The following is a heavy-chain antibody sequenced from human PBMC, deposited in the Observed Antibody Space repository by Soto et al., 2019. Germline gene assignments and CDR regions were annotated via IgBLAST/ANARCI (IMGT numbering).Heavy chain of an antibody. Sequence: QLQLQESGPGLVKPSETLSLTCTVSGGSISSSSYYWGWIRQPPGKGLEWSGSIYYSGSTYYNPSHKSRVTISVDTSKNQFSLKLSAVTAADTAVYYCAREDIVVVVAASRYGAFDIWGQGTMVTVSS. CDR3: AREDIVVVVAASRYGAFDI. D-gene: IGHD2-15*01. J-gene: IGHJ3*02. V-gene: IGHV4-39*01. CDR1: GGSISSSSYY. CDR2: IYYSGST.